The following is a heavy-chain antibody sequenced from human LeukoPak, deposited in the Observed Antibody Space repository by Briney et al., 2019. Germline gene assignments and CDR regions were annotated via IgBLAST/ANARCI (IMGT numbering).Heavy chain of an antibody. J-gene: IGHJ4*02. CDR1: GGSISSSSYY. CDR3: ARDPTSYDSSLGVDY. V-gene: IGHV4-39*07. D-gene: IGHD3-22*01. CDR2: IYYSGST. Sequence: SSETLSLTCTVSGGSISSSSYYWGWIRQPPGKGLEWIGSIYYSGSTYYNPSLKSRVTISVDTSKNQFSLKLSSVTAADTAVYYCARDPTSYDSSLGVDYWGQGTLVTVSS.